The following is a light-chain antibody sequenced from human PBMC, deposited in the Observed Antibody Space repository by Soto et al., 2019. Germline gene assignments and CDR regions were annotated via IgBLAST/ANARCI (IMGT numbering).Light chain of an antibody. CDR3: QQYGGSPLFT. CDR2: GAS. Sequence: EIVLTQSPGTLSLSPGERGTLSCRASQSVSSNYLAWYQQKPGQAPRLLIYGASSRATGSPDRFSGSGSGTDFTLTISKLEPEDFAVYHCQQYGGSPLFTFGQGTKLEI. V-gene: IGKV3-20*01. J-gene: IGKJ2*01. CDR1: QSVSSNY.